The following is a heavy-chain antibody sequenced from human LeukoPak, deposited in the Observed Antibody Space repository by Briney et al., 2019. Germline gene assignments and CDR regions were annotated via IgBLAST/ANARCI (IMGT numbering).Heavy chain of an antibody. CDR2: ISGSGGST. D-gene: IGHD3-3*01. CDR3: AKAYEYYYYYGMDV. Sequence: GGSLRLSCAASGFTFSSYAMSWVRQAPGKGLEWVSAISGSGGSTYYADSVKGRFTISRDNSKNTLYLQMNSLRAEDTALYYCAKAYEYYYYYGMDVWGQGTTVTVSS. V-gene: IGHV3-23*01. J-gene: IGHJ6*02. CDR1: GFTFSSYA.